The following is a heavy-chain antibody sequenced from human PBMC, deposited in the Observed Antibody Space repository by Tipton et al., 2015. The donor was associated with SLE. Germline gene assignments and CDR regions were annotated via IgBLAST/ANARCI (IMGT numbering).Heavy chain of an antibody. CDR1: GGSISSDH. Sequence: TLSLTCSVSGGSISSDHWIWIRQPPGKGLEWLGYISDGGGTNYNPSLKSRVTISVDTSKNQVSLKLTSVTAADTAVYYCARGRVTWRGAIIGVDVWGQGTTVTVSS. CDR3: ARGRVTWRGAIIGVDV. D-gene: IGHD2-21*02. V-gene: IGHV4-4*09. CDR2: ISDGGGT. J-gene: IGHJ6*02.